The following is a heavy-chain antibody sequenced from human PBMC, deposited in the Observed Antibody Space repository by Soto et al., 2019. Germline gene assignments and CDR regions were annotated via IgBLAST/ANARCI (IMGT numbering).Heavy chain of an antibody. CDR1: GFSFSSYA. Sequence: EVQLLESGGGLVQPGGSLRLSCAASGFSFSSYAMRWVRQTPGKGLEWVSTISGGGDYTYYADSVKGRFNISSDPSKKTLQQQINRMRADEAAVYYCTKENYDDYVCDTYYHYGMDVGGQGSAFTASS. V-gene: IGHV3-23*01. CDR2: ISGGGDYT. D-gene: IGHD3-16*01. J-gene: IGHJ6*02. CDR3: TKENYDDYVCDTYYHYGMDV.